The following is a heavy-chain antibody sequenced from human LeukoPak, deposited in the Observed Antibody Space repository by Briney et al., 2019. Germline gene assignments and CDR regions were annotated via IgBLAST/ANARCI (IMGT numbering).Heavy chain of an antibody. CDR1: GGSISSYY. CDR2: IYYSGST. Sequence: SETLSLTCTVSGGSISSYYWSWIRQPPGKGLEWIGYIYYSGSTNYNPSLKSRVTISVDTSKNQFSLKLSSVTAADTAVYYCATDQLLVGATPLADIWGQGTMVTVSS. J-gene: IGHJ3*02. D-gene: IGHD1-26*01. V-gene: IGHV4-59*01. CDR3: ATDQLLVGATPLADI.